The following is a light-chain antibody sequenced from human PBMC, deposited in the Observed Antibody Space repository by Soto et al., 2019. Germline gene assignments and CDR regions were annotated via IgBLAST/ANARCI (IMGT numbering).Light chain of an antibody. J-gene: IGLJ1*01. CDR3: CSYAGSSTPDV. CDR2: EGS. CDR1: SSDVGSYNL. V-gene: IGLV2-23*01. Sequence: QSALTQPASVSGSPGQSITISCTGTSSDVGSYNLVSLYQQHPGKAPKLMIYEGSKRPSGVSNRFSGSKSGNTASLTISGLQAEDEADYYCCSYAGSSTPDVFGTGTKLTVL.